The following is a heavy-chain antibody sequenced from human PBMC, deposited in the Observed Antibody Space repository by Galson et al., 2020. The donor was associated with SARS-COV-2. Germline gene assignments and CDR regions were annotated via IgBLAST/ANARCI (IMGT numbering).Heavy chain of an antibody. CDR2: IHYSGST. Sequence: SQTLSLTCTVSGGSISSGDHYWSWIRQPPGKGLEWIGYIHYSGSTYYNPSLKSRVTISVDTSKTLFSLKLSSVTAADTAVYYCVREYDILTKGWFDPWGQGTLVTVSS. V-gene: IGHV4-30-4*08. J-gene: IGHJ5*02. CDR3: VREYDILTKGWFDP. CDR1: GGSISSGDHY. D-gene: IGHD3-9*01.